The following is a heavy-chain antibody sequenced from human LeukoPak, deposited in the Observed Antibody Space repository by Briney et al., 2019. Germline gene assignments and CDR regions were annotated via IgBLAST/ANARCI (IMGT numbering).Heavy chain of an antibody. V-gene: IGHV3-11*01. Sequence: PGGSLRLSCAASGFTVSSNYMSWIRQAPGKGLEWVSYISSSGSTIYYADSVKGRFTISRDNAKNSLYLQMNSLRAEDTAVYYCARHPSPQLHHFDYWGQGTLVTVSS. CDR2: ISSSGSTI. J-gene: IGHJ4*02. CDR3: ARHPSPQLHHFDY. CDR1: GFTVSSNY. D-gene: IGHD2-2*01.